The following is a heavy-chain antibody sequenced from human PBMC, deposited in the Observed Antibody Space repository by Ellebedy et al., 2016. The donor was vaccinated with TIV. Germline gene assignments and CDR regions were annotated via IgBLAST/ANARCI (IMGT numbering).Heavy chain of an antibody. CDR3: ARHRRGGSSSGTHFDY. CDR1: GGSISSYY. J-gene: IGHJ4*02. D-gene: IGHD6-6*01. V-gene: IGHV4-4*07. Sequence: SETLSLXXTVSGGSISSYYWSWIRQPAGKGLEWIGRIYTSGSTNYNPSLKSRVTISVDTSKNQFSLKLSSVTAADTAVYYCARHRRGGSSSGTHFDYWGQGTLVTVSS. CDR2: IYTSGST.